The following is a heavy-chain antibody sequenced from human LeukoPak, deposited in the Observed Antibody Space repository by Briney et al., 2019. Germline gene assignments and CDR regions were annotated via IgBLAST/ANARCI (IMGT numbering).Heavy chain of an antibody. D-gene: IGHD5-18*01. CDR3: ARDQGIQLWFFDY. CDR1: GFTFSSYG. V-gene: IGHV3-48*01. CDR2: ISSSSSTI. Sequence: GGSLRLSCAASGFTFSSYGMNWVRQAPGKGLEWVSSISSSSSTIYYADSVKGRFTISRDNAKNSLYLQMNSLRAEDTAVYYCARDQGIQLWFFDYWGQGTLVTVSS. J-gene: IGHJ4*02.